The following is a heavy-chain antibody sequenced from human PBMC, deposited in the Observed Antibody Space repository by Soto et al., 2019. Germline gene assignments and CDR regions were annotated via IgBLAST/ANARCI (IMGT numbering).Heavy chain of an antibody. D-gene: IGHD2-15*01. CDR1: GGSISSGGYY. V-gene: IGHV3-23*01. Sequence: VQLQESGPGLVKPSQTLSLTCTVSGGSISSGGYYWSWIRQHPGKGLEWVSTISASGGSTYYADSVKGQFTISRDNSKNTLYLQMTGLRAEDTAVYYCATGGRVVVADYWGQGTLVSVSS. CDR2: ISASGGST. CDR3: ATGGRVVVADY. J-gene: IGHJ4*02.